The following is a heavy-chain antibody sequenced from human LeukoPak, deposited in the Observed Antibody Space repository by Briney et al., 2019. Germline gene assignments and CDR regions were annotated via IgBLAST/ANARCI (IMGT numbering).Heavy chain of an antibody. CDR2: INHSGST. J-gene: IGHJ4*02. D-gene: IGHD3-10*01. CDR1: GGSFSGYY. CDR3: ARRRRSYYYGSGSPTLFDY. V-gene: IGHV4-34*01. Sequence: SETLSLTCAVYGGSFSGYYWSWIRQPPGKGLEWIGEINHSGSTNYNPSLKSRVTISVDTSKNQFSLKLSSVTAADTAVYYCARRRRSYYYGSGSPTLFDYWGQGTLVTVSS.